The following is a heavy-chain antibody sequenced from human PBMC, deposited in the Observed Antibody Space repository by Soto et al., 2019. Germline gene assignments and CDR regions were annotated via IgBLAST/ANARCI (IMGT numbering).Heavy chain of an antibody. J-gene: IGHJ4*02. Sequence: GGSRRLSCAASGFTFSSYAMSWVRQAPGKGLEWVSAISGSGGSTYYADSVNGRFTISRDNSKNTLYLQMNSLRAEDTAVYYCAKDRYQLLGFFDYWGQGTLVTVSS. D-gene: IGHD2-2*01. CDR1: GFTFSSYA. CDR3: AKDRYQLLGFFDY. V-gene: IGHV3-23*01. CDR2: ISGSGGST.